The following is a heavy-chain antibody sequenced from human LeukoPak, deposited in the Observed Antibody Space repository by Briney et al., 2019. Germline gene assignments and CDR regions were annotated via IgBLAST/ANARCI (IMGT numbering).Heavy chain of an antibody. J-gene: IGHJ5*02. CDR3: AKNRGSYGGSWFDP. CDR1: GFTFSSYA. Sequence: PGGSLRLSCAASGFTFSSYAMSWVRQAPGKGLEWVSAISGSGGSTYYADSVKGQFTISRDNSKNTLYLQMNSLRAEDTAVYYCAKNRGSYGGSWFDPWGQGTLVTVSS. D-gene: IGHD1-26*01. V-gene: IGHV3-23*01. CDR2: ISGSGGST.